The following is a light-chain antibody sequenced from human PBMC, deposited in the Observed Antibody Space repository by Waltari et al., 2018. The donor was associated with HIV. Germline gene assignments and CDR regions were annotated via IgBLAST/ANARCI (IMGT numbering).Light chain of an antibody. J-gene: IGLJ1*01. V-gene: IGLV2-14*01. CDR1: AVDSGPELY. CDR2: MLS. CDR3: SSYSTITSLFV. Sequence: QSALAQPASVSGSPGQSITISSAGVAVDSGPELYVLWYQQHPGRAPRLIIYMLSRRPSGVSDRFSGSSSGMSATLTISGLQSDDEAHYYCSSYSTITSLFVFGTGTRVTVL.